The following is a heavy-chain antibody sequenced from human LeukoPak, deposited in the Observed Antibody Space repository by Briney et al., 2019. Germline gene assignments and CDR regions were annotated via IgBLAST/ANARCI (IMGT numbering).Heavy chain of an antibody. J-gene: IGHJ4*02. CDR3: ARGGDGHTPNSDFDY. CDR1: GFTFSSYA. Sequence: PGGSLRLSCAASGFTFSSYAMHWVRKAPGKGLEWVAVISYDGSNKYYADSVKGRFTISRDNSKNTLYLQMNSLRAEDTAVYYCARGGDGHTPNSDFDYWGQGTLVTVSS. V-gene: IGHV3-30-3*01. D-gene: IGHD5-24*01. CDR2: ISYDGSNK.